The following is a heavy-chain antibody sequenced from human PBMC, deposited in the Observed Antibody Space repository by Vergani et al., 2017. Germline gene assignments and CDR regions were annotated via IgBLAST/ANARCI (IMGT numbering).Heavy chain of an antibody. Sequence: QVQLVESGGGLVKPGGSLRLSCAASGFTFSDYYMSWIRQAPGKGLEWVSYISSSGSTIYYADSVKGRFTISRDNAKNSLYLQMNSLRAEDTAVYYCARDLGSYYYDSSGYYGGFGYWGQVTLVTVSS. CDR2: ISSSGSTI. CDR1: GFTFSDYY. J-gene: IGHJ4*02. D-gene: IGHD3-22*01. CDR3: ARDLGSYYYDSSGYYGGFGY. V-gene: IGHV3-11*01.